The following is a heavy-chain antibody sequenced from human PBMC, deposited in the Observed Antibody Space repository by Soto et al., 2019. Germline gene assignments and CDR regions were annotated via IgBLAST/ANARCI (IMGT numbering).Heavy chain of an antibody. Sequence: GGSLRLSCAASGFPFSSTDMTWFRQAPGKGLEWVSTIDGSGGTTYYADSVKGRFTISRDNSINTVFLQMNSLRADDTALYFCAKNSGWFNTWGQGALVTVSS. CDR2: IDGSGGTT. V-gene: IGHV3-23*01. CDR1: GFPFSSTD. D-gene: IGHD3-10*01. J-gene: IGHJ5*02. CDR3: AKNSGWFNT.